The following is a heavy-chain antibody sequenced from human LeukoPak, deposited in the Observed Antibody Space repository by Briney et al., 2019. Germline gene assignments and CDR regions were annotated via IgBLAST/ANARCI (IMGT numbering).Heavy chain of an antibody. V-gene: IGHV5-51*01. CDR3: ARVIVVVPAAIRGRFDP. CDR2: IYPGDSDT. D-gene: IGHD2-2*01. Sequence: GESPKISCKGSGYSFTSYWIGWVRQMPGKGLEWMGIIYPGDSDTRYSPSFQGQVTISADKSISTAYLQWSSLKASDTAMYYCARVIVVVPAAIRGRFDPWGQGTLVTVSS. CDR1: GYSFTSYW. J-gene: IGHJ5*02.